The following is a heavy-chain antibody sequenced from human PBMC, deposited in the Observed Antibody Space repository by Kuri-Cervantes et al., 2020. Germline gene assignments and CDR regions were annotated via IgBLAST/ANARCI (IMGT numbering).Heavy chain of an antibody. CDR3: TKDRPYTAGGVIVH. Sequence: GGSLRLSCAASGFTFSSYGMHWVRQAPGKGLEWVAVISYDGSNKYYADSVKGRFTISRDNSKNTLYLQMNSLRAEDTAVYYCTKDRPYTAGGVIVHWGQGTLVTVSS. CDR2: ISYDGSNK. CDR1: GFTFSSYG. D-gene: IGHD3-16*02. J-gene: IGHJ4*02. V-gene: IGHV3-30*18.